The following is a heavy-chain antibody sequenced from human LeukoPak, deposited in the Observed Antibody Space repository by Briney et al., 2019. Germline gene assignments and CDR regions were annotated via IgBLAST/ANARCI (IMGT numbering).Heavy chain of an antibody. J-gene: IGHJ4*02. CDR2: IIGGGGST. V-gene: IGHV3-23*01. CDR3: AHGAMYQLDY. D-gene: IGHD2-2*01. Sequence: PGGSLRLSCAASGFPFSSHGMIWVRQAPGKGLEWVSGIIGGGGSTYYADSVKGRFTISGDNSRNTLFLQMNSLRAEDTAVYYCAHGAMYQLDYWGQGTLVTVSS. CDR1: GFPFSSHG.